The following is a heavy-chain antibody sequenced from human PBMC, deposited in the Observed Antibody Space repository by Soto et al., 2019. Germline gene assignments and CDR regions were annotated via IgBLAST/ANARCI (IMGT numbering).Heavy chain of an antibody. CDR1: GFTFSSYW. Sequence: GGSLRLSCAASGFTFSSYWMHWVRQAPGKGLVWVSRINSDGSSTSYADSVKGRVTISRDNAKNTLYLQMNSLRAEDTAVYYCARALGRIAAAGKGPSDYYYYGMDVWGQGTTVTVSS. CDR3: ARALGRIAAAGKGPSDYYYYGMDV. V-gene: IGHV3-74*01. D-gene: IGHD6-13*01. J-gene: IGHJ6*02. CDR2: INSDGSST.